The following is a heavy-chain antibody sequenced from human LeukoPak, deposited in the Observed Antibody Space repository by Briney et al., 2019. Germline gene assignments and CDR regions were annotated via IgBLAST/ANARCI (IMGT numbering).Heavy chain of an antibody. Sequence: PSETLSLTCAVYGGSFSGYYWSWIRQPPGKGLEGIGEINHSGSTNYNPSLKSRVTISVDTSKNQFSLKLSSVTAADTAVYYCASRRIMITFGGVIVIPENWFDPWGQGTLVTVSS. CDR3: ASRRIMITFGGVIVIPENWFDP. J-gene: IGHJ5*02. CDR2: INHSGST. CDR1: GGSFSGYY. D-gene: IGHD3-16*02. V-gene: IGHV4-34*01.